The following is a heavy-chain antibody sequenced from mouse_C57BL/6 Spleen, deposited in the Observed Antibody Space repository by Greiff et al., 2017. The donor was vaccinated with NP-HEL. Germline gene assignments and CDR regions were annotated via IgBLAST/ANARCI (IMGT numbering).Heavy chain of an antibody. CDR2: INYDGSST. V-gene: IGHV5-16*01. J-gene: IGHJ1*03. CDR3: ARDQAMGGYWYFDV. D-gene: IGHD3-2*02. Sequence: EVKLVESEGGLVQPGSSMKLSCTASGFTFSDYYMAWVRQVPEKGLEWVANINYDGSSTYYLDSLKSRFIISRDNAKNILYLQMSSLKSEDTATYYCARDQAMGGYWYFDVWGTGTTVTVSS. CDR1: GFTFSDYY.